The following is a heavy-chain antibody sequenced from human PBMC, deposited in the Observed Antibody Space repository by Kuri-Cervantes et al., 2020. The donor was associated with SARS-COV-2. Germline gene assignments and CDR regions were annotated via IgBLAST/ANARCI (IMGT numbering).Heavy chain of an antibody. CDR1: GFTFSAYT. D-gene: IGHD5-18*01. Sequence: GGSLRLSCVASGFTFSAYTLNWVRQAPGKGLEWVAVISYDGSNKYYADSVKGRFTISRDNSKNTLYLQMNSLRAEDTAVYYCAKDQGDSYGISYFDYWGQGTLVTVSS. CDR2: ISYDGSNK. CDR3: AKDQGDSYGISYFDY. J-gene: IGHJ4*02. V-gene: IGHV3-30*18.